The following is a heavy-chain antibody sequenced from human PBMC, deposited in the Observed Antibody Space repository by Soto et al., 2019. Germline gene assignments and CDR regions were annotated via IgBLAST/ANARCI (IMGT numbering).Heavy chain of an antibody. V-gene: IGHV1-18*01. CDR2: ISAYNGNT. CDR3: ARVRSDYYESSGYYYGDY. Sequence: QVQLVQSGAEVKKPGASVKVSCKASGYTFTSYGISWVRQAPGQGLEWMGWISAYNGNTNYAQKLQGRVTMTTDTSTRTAELELRSLRSDDTAVYYCARVRSDYYESSGYYYGDYWGQGTLVTVSS. CDR1: GYTFTSYG. D-gene: IGHD3-22*01. J-gene: IGHJ4*02.